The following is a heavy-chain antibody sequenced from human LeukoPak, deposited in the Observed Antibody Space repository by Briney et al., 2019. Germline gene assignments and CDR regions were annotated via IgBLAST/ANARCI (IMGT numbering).Heavy chain of an antibody. V-gene: IGHV4-34*01. CDR2: INHSGST. J-gene: IGHJ4*02. CDR3: ARGGRFLGYYDFWSGYCNFDY. Sequence: SETLSLTCAVYGGSFSGYYWSWIRQPPGKGLEWIGEINHSGSTNYNPSLKSRVTISVDTSKNQFSLKLSSVTAADTAVYYCARGGRFLGYYDFWSGYCNFDYWGQGTLVTVSS. CDR1: GGSFSGYY. D-gene: IGHD3-3*01.